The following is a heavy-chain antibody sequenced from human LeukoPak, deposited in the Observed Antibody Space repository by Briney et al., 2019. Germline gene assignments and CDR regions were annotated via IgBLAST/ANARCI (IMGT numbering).Heavy chain of an antibody. J-gene: IGHJ5*02. CDR3: ARGDMITLGFDP. D-gene: IGHD3-16*01. CDR1: GGTFSSYA. V-gene: IGHV1-69*13. Sequence: GASVKVSCKASGGTFSSYAISWVRQAPGQGLEWMGGIIPIFGTANYAQKFQGRVTITADESTSTAYMELSSLRSEDTAVYYCARGDMITLGFDPWGQGTLVTVSS. CDR2: IIPIFGTA.